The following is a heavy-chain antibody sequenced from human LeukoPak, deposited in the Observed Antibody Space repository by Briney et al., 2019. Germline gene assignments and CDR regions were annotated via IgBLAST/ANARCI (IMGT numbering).Heavy chain of an antibody. J-gene: IGHJ4*02. CDR2: IRYDGSSK. Sequence: PGGSLRLSCAASGFTFSSYGMHWVRQAPGKGLEWVAFIRYDGSSKYYADSVKGRFTISRDNSKNTLYLQMNSLRAEDTAVYYCAKRDSSGYYYDGPPLFDYWGQGTLVTVSS. CDR3: AKRDSSGYYYDGPPLFDY. D-gene: IGHD3-22*01. CDR1: GFTFSSYG. V-gene: IGHV3-30*02.